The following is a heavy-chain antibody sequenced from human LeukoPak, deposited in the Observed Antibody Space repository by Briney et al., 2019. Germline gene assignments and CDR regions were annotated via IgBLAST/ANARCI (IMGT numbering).Heavy chain of an antibody. J-gene: IGHJ3*02. V-gene: IGHV3-53*01. CDR1: GFTVSSNY. Sequence: PGGSLRLSCAASGFTVSSNYMSWVRQAPGKGLEWVSVIYSGGSTYYADSVKGRFTISRDNSKNTLYLQMNSLRAEDTAVYYCAGGTLVRGIINNDAFDIWGQGTMVTVSS. CDR2: IYSGGST. D-gene: IGHD3-10*01. CDR3: AGGTLVRGIINNDAFDI.